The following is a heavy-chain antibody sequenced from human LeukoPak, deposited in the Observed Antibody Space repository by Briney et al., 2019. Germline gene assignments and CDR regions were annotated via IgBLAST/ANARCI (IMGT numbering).Heavy chain of an antibody. V-gene: IGHV1-69*05. CDR3: ARAYTSGGHSMAFDI. J-gene: IGHJ3*02. Sequence: SVKVSCKASGGTFSSYAISWVRQAPGQGLEWMGGIIPIFGTANYAQKFQGRVTVTTDESTSTAYMELSSLRSEDTAVYYCARAYTSGGHSMAFDIWGQGTMVTVSS. D-gene: IGHD2-15*01. CDR2: IIPIFGTA. CDR1: GGTFSSYA.